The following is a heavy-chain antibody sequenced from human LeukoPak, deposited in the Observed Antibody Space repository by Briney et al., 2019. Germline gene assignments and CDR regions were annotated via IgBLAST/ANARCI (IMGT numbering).Heavy chain of an antibody. D-gene: IGHD2-2*01. J-gene: IGHJ4*02. CDR1: GFTFSSYW. CDR3: AKEGSYCSSTSCYANY. V-gene: IGHV3-30*02. CDR2: IRYDGSNK. Sequence: GGSLRLSCAASGFTFSSYWMHWVRQAPGKGVVWVAFIRYDGSNKYYADSVKGRFTISRDNSKNTLYLQMNSLRAEDTAVYYCAKEGSYCSSTSCYANYWGQGTLVTVSS.